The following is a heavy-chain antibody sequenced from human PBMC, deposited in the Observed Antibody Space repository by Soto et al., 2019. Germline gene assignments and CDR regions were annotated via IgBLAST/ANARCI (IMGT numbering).Heavy chain of an antibody. Sequence: GSLRLSCAGSGFTFGTYSMIWVRQAAGKGLEWIAYISYDSDTIQYADSVKGRFTISRDNAKNSLYLQMNSLRDEDTAVYYCARLYYDYVWGQGTTVTVSS. CDR2: ISYDSDTI. V-gene: IGHV3-48*02. CDR3: ARLYYDYV. J-gene: IGHJ6*02. CDR1: GFTFGTYS. D-gene: IGHD3-3*01.